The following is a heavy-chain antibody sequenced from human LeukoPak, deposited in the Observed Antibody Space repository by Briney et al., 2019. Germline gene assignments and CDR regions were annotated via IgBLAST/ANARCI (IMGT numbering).Heavy chain of an antibody. CDR2: VNPNSGGT. CDR3: ARDFYINDSGAFDI. Sequence: GASVKVSCKASGYRFTGYYMHWERQAPGQGLEWMGWVNPNSGGTNYAQKFQGRVTMTRDTSTTTAYMELSSLRSDDTAVYYCARDFYINDSGAFDIWGQGTMVTVSS. CDR1: GYRFTGYY. J-gene: IGHJ3*02. V-gene: IGHV1-2*02. D-gene: IGHD4-11*01.